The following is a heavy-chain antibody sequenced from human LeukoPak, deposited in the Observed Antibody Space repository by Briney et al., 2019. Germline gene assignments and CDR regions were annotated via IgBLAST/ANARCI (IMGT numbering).Heavy chain of an antibody. V-gene: IGHV1-69*13. D-gene: IGHD3-22*01. Sequence: SVKVSCKASGGTFSSYAISWVRQAPGQGLEWMGGIIPIFGTANYAQKFQGRVTITADESTSTAYMEPSSLRSEDTAVYYCARISTHSKDYYDSSGYYNWGQGTLVTVSS. CDR3: ARISTHSKDYYDSSGYYN. CDR2: IIPIFGTA. CDR1: GGTFSSYA. J-gene: IGHJ4*02.